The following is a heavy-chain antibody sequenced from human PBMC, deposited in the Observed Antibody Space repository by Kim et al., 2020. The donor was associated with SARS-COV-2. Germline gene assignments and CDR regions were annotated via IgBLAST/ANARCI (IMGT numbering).Heavy chain of an antibody. CDR1: GFTFSSYA. CDR2: ISYDEGNK. V-gene: IGHV3-30*04. CDR3: ARADVDTTKAYFFDN. Sequence: GGSLRLSCAVFGFTFSSYAMHWVRQAPGKGLEWVAVISYDEGNKYYADSVTGRFTISRDNSKNTLFLQMSSLGADDTAVYYCARADVDTTKAYFFDNWGQGALVTVSS. J-gene: IGHJ4*02. D-gene: IGHD5-18*01.